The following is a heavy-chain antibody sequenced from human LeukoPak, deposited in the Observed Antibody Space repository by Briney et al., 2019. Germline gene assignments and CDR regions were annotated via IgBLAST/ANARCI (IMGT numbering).Heavy chain of an antibody. CDR3: ARVRIRFCSGGSCYFDY. J-gene: IGHJ4*02. CDR2: IYPSGST. D-gene: IGHD2-15*01. CDR1: GDSLTSSSYY. Sequence: SETLSLTCTVSGDSLTSSSYYWGWIRQPPGKGQEWIGTIYPSGSTYYNPSPTSRVAMSIDTSGSHFSLILNSVTAADTAVYYCARVRIRFCSGGSCYFDYWGQGTLVTVSS. V-gene: IGHV4-39*02.